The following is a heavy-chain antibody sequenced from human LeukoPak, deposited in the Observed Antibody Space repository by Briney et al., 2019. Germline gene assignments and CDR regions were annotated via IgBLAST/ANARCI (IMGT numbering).Heavy chain of an antibody. CDR3: ARDLPGITIFGVVLNYYYYGMDV. Sequence: VASVKVSCKASGYTFTSYGISWVRQAPGQGLEWMGWISAYNGNTNYAQKLQGRVTMTTDTSTSTAYMEPRSLRSDDTAVYYCARDLPGITIFGVVLNYYYYGMDVWGQGTTVTVSS. V-gene: IGHV1-18*01. CDR2: ISAYNGNT. CDR1: GYTFTSYG. J-gene: IGHJ6*02. D-gene: IGHD3-3*01.